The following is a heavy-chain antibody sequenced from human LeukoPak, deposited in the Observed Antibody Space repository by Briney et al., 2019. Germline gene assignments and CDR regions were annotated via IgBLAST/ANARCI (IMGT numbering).Heavy chain of an antibody. V-gene: IGHV3-30*03. Sequence: PGGSLRLSCAAAGFTFTTYGMHWVRQAPGKGLEWVAVISYDGSNTYYADSVKGRFTISRDNAKNSLYLQMNSLRAEDTAVYYCARDRGSQDYWGQGTLVTVSS. J-gene: IGHJ4*02. CDR2: ISYDGSNT. CDR3: ARDRGSQDY. D-gene: IGHD3-10*01. CDR1: GFTFTTYG.